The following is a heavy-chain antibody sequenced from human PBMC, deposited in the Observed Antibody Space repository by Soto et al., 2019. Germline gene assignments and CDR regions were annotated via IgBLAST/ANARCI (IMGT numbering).Heavy chain of an antibody. D-gene: IGHD2-21*01. CDR1: GCSISSGGYY. CDR3: ARENCGGDCYQMGNWFDP. Sequence: SETLSLTCTVSGCSISSGGYYWSWIRQQPGKGLEWIGYIYYSGSTYYNPSFKSRVTISVDTSKNQFSLKLSSVTAADTAVYYCARENCGGDCYQMGNWFDPWGQGTLVTVAS. CDR2: IYYSGST. V-gene: IGHV4-31*03. J-gene: IGHJ5*02.